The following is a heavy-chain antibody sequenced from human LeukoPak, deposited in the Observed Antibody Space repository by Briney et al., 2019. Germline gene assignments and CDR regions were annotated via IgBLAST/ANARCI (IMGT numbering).Heavy chain of an antibody. CDR3: ARQPTMTQGAFDI. CDR1: GYRFTSYW. Sequence: LGESLRISCKGSGYRFTSYWISWVRQMPGKGLEWMGRIDPSDSYTNYSPSFQGHVTISADKSISTAYLQWSSLKASDTAMYYCARQPTMTQGAFDIWGQGTMVTVSS. J-gene: IGHJ3*02. V-gene: IGHV5-10-1*01. D-gene: IGHD3-3*01. CDR2: IDPSDSYT.